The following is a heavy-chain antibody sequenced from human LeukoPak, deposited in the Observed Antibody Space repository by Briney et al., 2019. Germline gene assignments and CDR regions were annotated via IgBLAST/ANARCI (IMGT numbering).Heavy chain of an antibody. CDR1: GYTFTGYY. V-gene: IGHV1-2*02. CDR3: AREGTRGYSYGNGWFDP. Sequence: ASVKVSCKASGYTFTGYYMHWVRQAPGQGLEWMGWINPNSGGTNYAQKFQGRVTMTRDTSISTAYMELSRLRSDDTAVYYCAREGTRGYSYGNGWFDPWGQGTLVTVSS. D-gene: IGHD5-18*01. CDR2: INPNSGGT. J-gene: IGHJ5*02.